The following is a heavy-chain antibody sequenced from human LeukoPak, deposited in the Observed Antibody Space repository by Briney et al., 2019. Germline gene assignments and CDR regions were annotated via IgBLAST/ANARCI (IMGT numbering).Heavy chain of an antibody. J-gene: IGHJ3*02. V-gene: IGHV4-34*01. CDR2: INHSGST. D-gene: IGHD3-9*01. CDR1: GGTFSGYY. Sequence: SETLSLTCAAYGGTFSGYYWSWIRQPPGKGLEWIGEINHSGSTNYNPSVKSRVTISVDTSKNQFSLKLSSVTAADTAVYYCAGGPASLRYVDWWPLGAFDIWGQGTMVTVSS. CDR3: AGGPASLRYVDWWPLGAFDI.